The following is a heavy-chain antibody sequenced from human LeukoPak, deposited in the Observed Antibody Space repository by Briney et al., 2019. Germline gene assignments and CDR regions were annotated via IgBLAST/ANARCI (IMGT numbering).Heavy chain of an antibody. CDR1: GGSFCGYY. J-gene: IGHJ4*02. V-gene: IGHV4-34*01. D-gene: IGHD3-10*01. Sequence: SETLSLTCAVYGGSFCGYYWSWIRQPPGKGLECIGEINHSGSTNYNPSLKSRVTISVDTSKNQFSLKLSSVTAADTAVYYCARTKVRGRFDYWGQGTLVTVSS. CDR3: ARTKVRGRFDY. CDR2: INHSGST.